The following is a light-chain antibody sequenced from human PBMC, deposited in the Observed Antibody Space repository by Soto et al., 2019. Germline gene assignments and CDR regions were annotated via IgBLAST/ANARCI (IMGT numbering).Light chain of an antibody. CDR2: DVS. Sequence: QSVLTQPRSVSGSPGQSVTISCTGTSSDVGGYNYVSWYQQHPGKAPKLMIYDVSKRPSGVPDRFSGSKSGNTASLTISGLQAEDEADYYCCSYAGSNTPYVFGTGTQLTVL. CDR1: SSDVGGYNY. V-gene: IGLV2-11*01. CDR3: CSYAGSNTPYV. J-gene: IGLJ1*01.